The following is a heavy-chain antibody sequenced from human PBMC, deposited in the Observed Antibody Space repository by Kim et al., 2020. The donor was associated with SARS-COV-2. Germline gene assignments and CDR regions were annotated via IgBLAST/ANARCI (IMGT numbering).Heavy chain of an antibody. J-gene: IGHJ4*02. CDR3: AREAHMVATEGEGY. D-gene: IGHD5-12*01. CDR1: GYTFTSYA. Sequence: ASVKVSCKASGYTFTSYAMNWVRQAPGQGLEWMGWINTNTGNPTYAQGFTGRFVFSLDTSVSTAYLQISSLKAEDTAVYYCAREAHMVATEGEGYWGQGTLVTVSS. CDR2: INTNTGNP. V-gene: IGHV7-4-1*02.